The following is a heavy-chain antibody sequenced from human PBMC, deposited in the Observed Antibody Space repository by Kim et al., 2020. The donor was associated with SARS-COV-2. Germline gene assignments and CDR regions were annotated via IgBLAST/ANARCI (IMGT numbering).Heavy chain of an antibody. J-gene: IGHJ6*02. D-gene: IGHD3-9*01. Sequence: ASVKVSCKASGYTFTSYGISWVRQAPGQGLEWMGWISAYNGNTNYAQKLQGRVTMTTDTSTSTAYMELRSLRSDDTAVYYCARVVLRYFDWLLAHYYGMDVWGQGTTVTVS. CDR3: ARVVLRYFDWLLAHYYGMDV. CDR2: ISAYNGNT. CDR1: GYTFTSYG. V-gene: IGHV1-18*01.